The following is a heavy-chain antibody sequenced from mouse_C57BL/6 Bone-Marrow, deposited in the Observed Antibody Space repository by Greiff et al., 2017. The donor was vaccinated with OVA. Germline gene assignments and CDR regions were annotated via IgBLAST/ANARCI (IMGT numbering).Heavy chain of an antibody. D-gene: IGHD1-3*01. J-gene: IGHJ3*01. CDR3: TSGSSAWFAY. V-gene: IGHV14-4*01. CDR2: IDPENGDT. CDR1: GFNIKDDY. Sequence: DVQLQESGAELVRPGASVKLSCTASGFNIKDDYMHWVKQRPEQGLEWIGWIDPENGDTEYASKFQGKATITADTSSNTAYLPLSSLTSEDTAVYYCTSGSSAWFAYWGQGTLVTVSA.